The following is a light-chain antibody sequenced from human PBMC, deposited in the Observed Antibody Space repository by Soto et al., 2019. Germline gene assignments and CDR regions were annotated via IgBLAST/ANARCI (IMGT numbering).Light chain of an antibody. CDR1: SGHNSDA. V-gene: IGLV4-69*01. J-gene: IGLJ3*02. CDR3: QTWSSGIRV. Sequence: QLVLTQPPSASASLGASVKLTCTLSSGHNSDAIAWHQQQPEKGPRYLMNLNRDGSHSKGDGIPDRVSGSSSGAERYLTISGRQSEDEAGCYGQTWSSGIRVFGGGTVLTVL. CDR2: LNRDGSH.